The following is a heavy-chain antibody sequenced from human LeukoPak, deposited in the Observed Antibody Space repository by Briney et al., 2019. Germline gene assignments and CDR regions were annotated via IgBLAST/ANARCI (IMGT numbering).Heavy chain of an antibody. CDR1: GFTFSSYG. D-gene: IGHD3-3*01. V-gene: IGHV3-30*03. CDR3: VRGSGYLYYYYYGMDV. Sequence: GRSLRLSCAASGFTFSSYGMHWVRQAPGKGLEWVAVISYDGSNKYYADSVKGRFTISRDNSKNTLYVQMNSLRAEDTAVYYCVRGSGYLYYYYYGMDVWGQGTTVTVSS. J-gene: IGHJ6*02. CDR2: ISYDGSNK.